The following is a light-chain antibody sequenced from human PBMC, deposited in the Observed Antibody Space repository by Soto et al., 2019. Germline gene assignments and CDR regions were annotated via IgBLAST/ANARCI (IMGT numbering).Light chain of an antibody. V-gene: IGLV2-14*01. CDR1: SSDIGGYNY. J-gene: IGLJ1*01. CDR3: SSYTSSSTLYV. CDR2: EVS. Sequence: QSVLTQPASVSGSPGQSITISCAGTSSDIGGYNYVSWYQQHPGKASKVMIYEVSNRPSGVSNRFSGSKSGNTASLTISGLQAEDEADYYCSSYTSSSTLYVFGSGTKVTVL.